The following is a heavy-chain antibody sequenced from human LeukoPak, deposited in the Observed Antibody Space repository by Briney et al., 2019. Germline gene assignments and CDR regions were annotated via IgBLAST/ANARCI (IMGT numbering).Heavy chain of an antibody. D-gene: IGHD2-2*01. Sequence: GGSLRLSCAASGFTFSSYAMSWVRQAPGKGLEWVGRIKSKTDGGTTDYAAPVKGRFTISRDDSKNTLYLQMNSLKTEDTAVYYCTSRYCSSTSCLDYWGQGTLVTVSS. CDR3: TSRYCSSTSCLDY. J-gene: IGHJ4*02. V-gene: IGHV3-15*01. CDR1: GFTFSSYA. CDR2: IKSKTDGGTT.